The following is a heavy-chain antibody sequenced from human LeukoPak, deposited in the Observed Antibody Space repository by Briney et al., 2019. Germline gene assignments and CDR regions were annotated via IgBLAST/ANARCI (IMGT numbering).Heavy chain of an antibody. CDR2: ISSDGTNK. D-gene: IGHD1-26*01. CDR1: RFTFSIYG. Sequence: PGSSLRLSCAASRFTFSIYGMHWVRQAPGKGLEWVAVISSDGTNKYYADFVRGRFTIARDNSQDTLYLQMSSLRIEDTAVYYSRAATRHLNDYYYYWGQGTLVTGSS. V-gene: IGHV3-30*03. CDR3: RAATRHLNDYYYY. J-gene: IGHJ4*02.